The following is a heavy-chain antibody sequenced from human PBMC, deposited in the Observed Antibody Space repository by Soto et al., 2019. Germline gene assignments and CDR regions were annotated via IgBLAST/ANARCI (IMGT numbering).Heavy chain of an antibody. CDR3: ARGADDISSGYYYEY. Sequence: QVQLVQSGAEVKKPGASVTVSCKASGYTFSRHGISWVRQAPGQGLEWMAWSSNTNYAQKFQGRLTLTTNPTTRTANMEVRSLRSDETAVFCCARGADDISSGYYYEYWGQGTLVSVSS. V-gene: IGHV1-18*04. J-gene: IGHJ1*01. D-gene: IGHD5-12*01. CDR1: GYTFSRHG. CDR2: SSNT.